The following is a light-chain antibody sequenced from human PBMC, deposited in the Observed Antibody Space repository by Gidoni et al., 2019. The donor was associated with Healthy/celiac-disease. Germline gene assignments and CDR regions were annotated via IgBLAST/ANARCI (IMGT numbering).Light chain of an antibody. CDR3: QQYYSTLLT. Sequence: IVMTQPPDSLAVSLGERATINCKSSQSVLYSSNNKNYLAWYQQKPGQPPKLLIYWASTRESGVPDRFSGSGSGTDFTLTISSLQAEDVAVYYCQQYYSTLLTFGGGTKVEIK. J-gene: IGKJ4*01. CDR1: QSVLYSSNNKNY. CDR2: WAS. V-gene: IGKV4-1*01.